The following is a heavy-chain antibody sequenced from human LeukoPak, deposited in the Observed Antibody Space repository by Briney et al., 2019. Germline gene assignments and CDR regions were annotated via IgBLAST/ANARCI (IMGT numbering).Heavy chain of an antibody. J-gene: IGHJ3*02. V-gene: IGHV4-59*01. CDR1: GGSISSYY. CDR3: ARQFTSADAFDI. CDR2: IYYSGST. D-gene: IGHD5-24*01. Sequence: SETLTLTCTASGGSISSYYWSWIRQPPGKGLEWIGYIYYSGSTNYNPSLKSRVTISVDTSKNQFSLKLSSVTAADTAVYYCARQFTSADAFDIWGQGTMVTVSS.